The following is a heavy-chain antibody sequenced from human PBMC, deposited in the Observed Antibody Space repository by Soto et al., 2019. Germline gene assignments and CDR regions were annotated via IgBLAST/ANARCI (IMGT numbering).Heavy chain of an antibody. V-gene: IGHV4-4*07. D-gene: IGHD5-12*01. CDR1: VGSVNLLY. Sequence: SQTRSLTFSVPVGSVNLLYWNWVRQPAGKGLEWIGRIFSSGSTSFHPSLESRVAMSVDTSKNHFSLNLSSVTAADMAVYYCAREGSYSAYNFATGIQLWSFEFWAEGLLVIVSS. CDR3: AREGSYSAYNFATGIQLWSFEF. J-gene: IGHJ4*02. CDR2: IFSSGST.